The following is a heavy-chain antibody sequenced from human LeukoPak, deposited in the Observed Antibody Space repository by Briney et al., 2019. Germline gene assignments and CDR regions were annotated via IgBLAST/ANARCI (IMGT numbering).Heavy chain of an antibody. D-gene: IGHD2-21*01. Sequence: GGSLRLSCAASGFTVSSTYMSWVRQSPGKGLEWVSVVYKDGKMFYIDSVKGRFAISRDTSKNTVYLQMNNLRAEDAAVYYCATRHCSGGDCYFAGADPFDHWGQGTLVTVSS. CDR1: GFTVSSTY. CDR3: ATRHCSGGDCYFAGADPFDH. V-gene: IGHV3-53*01. CDR2: VYKDGKM. J-gene: IGHJ4*02.